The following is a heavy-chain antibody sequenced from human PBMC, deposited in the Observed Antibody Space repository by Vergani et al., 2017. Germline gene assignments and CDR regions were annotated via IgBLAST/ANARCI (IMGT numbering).Heavy chain of an antibody. D-gene: IGHD2/OR15-2a*01. Sequence: EVQLLESGGGLVQPGGSLRLSCAASGFTFSTYAMTWVRQAPGRGLAWVSSISGPGLSTYYADSVKGRFSISRDNSKNTVFLQMHSLRAEDTAIYYCMKEKIDLGSYFFDSWGHGILVTVSS. CDR2: ISGPGLST. V-gene: IGHV3-23*01. CDR3: MKEKIDLGSYFFDS. CDR1: GFTFSTYA. J-gene: IGHJ4*01.